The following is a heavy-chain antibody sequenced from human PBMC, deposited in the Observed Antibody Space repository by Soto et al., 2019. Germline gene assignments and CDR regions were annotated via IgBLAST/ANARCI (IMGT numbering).Heavy chain of an antibody. Sequence: QVHLVQSGAEVKKAGSSVKVSCKASGGTVSSYGITWVRQAPGKGLEWMGVFIPIFASAHYAQKFQDRVTITADESTNTANMELSGLRSEDTAIYYCARDLSSDSTGFRGYDVWGQGTLVTVSS. CDR1: GGTVSSYG. D-gene: IGHD3-10*01. J-gene: IGHJ4*02. CDR3: ARDLSSDSTGFRGYDV. V-gene: IGHV1-69*01. CDR2: FIPIFASA.